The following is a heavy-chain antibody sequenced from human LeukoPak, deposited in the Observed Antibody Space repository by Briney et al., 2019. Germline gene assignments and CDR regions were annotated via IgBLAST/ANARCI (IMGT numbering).Heavy chain of an antibody. D-gene: IGHD6-13*01. J-gene: IGHJ4*02. V-gene: IGHV3-23*01. CDR2: ISGSGGST. CDR1: GFTFSSYG. Sequence: GGSLRPSCAASGFTFSSYGMSWVRQAPGKGLEWVSAISGSGGSTYYADSVKGRFTISRDNSKNTLYLQMNSLRAEDTAVYYCAKERSWSNYFDYWGQGTLVTVSS. CDR3: AKERSWSNYFDY.